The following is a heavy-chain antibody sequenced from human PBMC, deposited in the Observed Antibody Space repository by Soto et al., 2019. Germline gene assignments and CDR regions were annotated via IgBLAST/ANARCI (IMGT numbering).Heavy chain of an antibody. V-gene: IGHV3-23*01. D-gene: IGHD6-6*01. CDR2: ISGSGGST. Sequence: PGGSLRLSCAASGFTFSSYAMSWVRRAPGKGLEWVSAISGSGGSTYYADSVKGRFTISRDNSKNTLYLQMNSLRAEDTAVYYCANWIEWYSGSSTRDYFDYWGQGTLVTVSS. J-gene: IGHJ4*02. CDR3: ANWIEWYSGSSTRDYFDY. CDR1: GFTFSSYA.